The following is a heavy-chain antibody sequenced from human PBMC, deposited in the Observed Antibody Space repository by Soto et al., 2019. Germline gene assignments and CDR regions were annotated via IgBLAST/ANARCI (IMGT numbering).Heavy chain of an antibody. J-gene: IGHJ6*02. Sequence: EVQLLESGGGWVQPGGSLRLSCAASGFSFSSYAMKWVRQAPWKGLEWVSLIGESGTPTYYADSVKGRFTIFRDNSGNTLFLEMYSLRAEDTSVYYCARYIPGVRYYGMDVWGQGTTVTVSS. CDR3: ARYIPGVRYYGMDV. CDR1: GFSFSSYA. D-gene: IGHD2-2*01. CDR2: IGESGTPT. V-gene: IGHV3-23*01.